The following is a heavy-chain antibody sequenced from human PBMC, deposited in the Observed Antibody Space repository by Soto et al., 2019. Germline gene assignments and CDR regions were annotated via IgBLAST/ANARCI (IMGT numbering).Heavy chain of an antibody. Sequence: SVKVSCKASGGTFSSYAISLVRQAPGQGLEWMGGIIPIFGTANYAQKFQGRVTITADESTSTAYMELSSLRSEDTAVYYCSRVDPGETSPFDHWGQGTLVTVSS. CDR3: SRVDPGETSPFDH. CDR2: IIPIFGTA. V-gene: IGHV1-69*13. J-gene: IGHJ4*02. D-gene: IGHD3-10*01. CDR1: GGTFSSYA.